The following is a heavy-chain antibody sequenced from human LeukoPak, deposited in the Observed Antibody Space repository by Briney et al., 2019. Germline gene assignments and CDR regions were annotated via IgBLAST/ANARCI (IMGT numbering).Heavy chain of an antibody. J-gene: IGHJ4*02. CDR2: VVSNADSA. CDR3: AKGALPRCNGAVCYHFDY. Sequence: PGGSPTLSCSGSEFTFSNYAMNWVRQAPGKGLEWVSSVVSNADSAYYADSVRGRFTISRDNSKNTMYLQMNSLRAEDTAIYYCAKGALPRCNGAVCYHFDYWGRGTLVTVSS. V-gene: IGHV3-23*01. D-gene: IGHD2-8*02. CDR1: EFTFSNYA.